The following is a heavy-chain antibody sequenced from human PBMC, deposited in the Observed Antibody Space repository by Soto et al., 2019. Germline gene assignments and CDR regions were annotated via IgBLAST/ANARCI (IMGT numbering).Heavy chain of an antibody. CDR3: ARGAGEVVPAAIRADYGMDV. D-gene: IGHD2-2*01. J-gene: IGHJ6*02. V-gene: IGHV4-34*01. CDR1: GGSFSGYY. Sequence: SETLSLTCAVYGGSFSGYYWSWIRQPPGKGLEWIGEINHSGSTNYNPSLKSRVTISVDTSKNQFSLKLSSVTAADTAVYYCARGAGEVVPAAIRADYGMDVWGQGTTVTVSS. CDR2: INHSGST.